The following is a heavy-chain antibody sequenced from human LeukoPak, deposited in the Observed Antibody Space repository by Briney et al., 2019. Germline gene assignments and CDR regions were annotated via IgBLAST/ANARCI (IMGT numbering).Heavy chain of an antibody. CDR1: GFTFSDYY. V-gene: IGHV3-11*06. J-gene: IGHJ6*02. D-gene: IGHD6-13*01. CDR3: ARDFVSSSWYYSLSYYYYGMDV. CDR2: ISSSSSYT. Sequence: GGSLRLSCAASGFTFSDYYMSWTRQAPGKGLEWVSYISSSSSYTNYADSVKGRFTISRDNAKNSLYLQMNRLRAEDTAVYYCARDFVSSSWYYSLSYYYYGMDVWGQGTTVTVSS.